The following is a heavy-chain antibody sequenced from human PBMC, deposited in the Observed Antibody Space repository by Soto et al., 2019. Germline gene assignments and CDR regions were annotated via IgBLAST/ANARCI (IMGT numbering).Heavy chain of an antibody. CDR1: GLTFSSYA. J-gene: IGHJ4*02. CDR3: AKNQERELPRVTDF. CDR2: MSGSSSTT. D-gene: IGHD1-7*01. Sequence: GGSLRLSCATSGLTFSSYAMSWVRHAPGGGLEWVSSMSGSSSTTYYADSVRGRFTISRDRSKNTLYLQMSSLRAEDTALYYCAKNQERELPRVTDFWGQGTLVTVSS. V-gene: IGHV3-23*01.